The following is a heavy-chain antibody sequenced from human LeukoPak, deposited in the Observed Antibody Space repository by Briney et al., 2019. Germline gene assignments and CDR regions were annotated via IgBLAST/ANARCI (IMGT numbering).Heavy chain of an antibody. CDR3: ARKWNRRGWYLDY. J-gene: IGHJ4*02. CDR1: GGFFSGYY. V-gene: IGHV4-34*01. CDR2: INHSGST. Sequence: SETLSLTCAVCGGFFSGYYWSWIRQPPGKGLEWIGEINHSGSTNYNPSLKSRVTISVDTSKNQFSLKLSSVTAADTAVYYCARKWNRRGWYLDYWGQGTLVTVSS. D-gene: IGHD6-19*01.